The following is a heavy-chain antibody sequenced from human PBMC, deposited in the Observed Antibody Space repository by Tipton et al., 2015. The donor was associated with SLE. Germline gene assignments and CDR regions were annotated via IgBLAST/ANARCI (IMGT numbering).Heavy chain of an antibody. Sequence: TLSLTCTVSGGSISSYYWSWIRQPPGKGLEWIGSIYYSGSTYYSPSLKSRVTISVDTSKNQFSLKLSSVTAADTAVYYCARDYSRYSYGPFFDYWGQGTLVTVSS. CDR3: ARDYSRYSYGPFFDY. CDR2: IYYSGST. J-gene: IGHJ4*02. D-gene: IGHD5-18*01. CDR1: GGSISSYY. V-gene: IGHV4-59*12.